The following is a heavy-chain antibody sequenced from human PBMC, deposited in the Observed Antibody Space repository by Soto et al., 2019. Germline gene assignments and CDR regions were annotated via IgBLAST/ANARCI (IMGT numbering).Heavy chain of an antibody. D-gene: IGHD2-15*01. Sequence: EVQLVESGGGLVQPGGSLKLSCAASGFTFSGSAMQWVRQAPGRGLEWIGRMRSAAISYATTYAASVKGRFTISRDDSKNTAYLQMNSLKTEDTAVYYCVRHENSDAARFDPWGQGTLVIVSS. CDR2: MRSAAISYAT. CDR1: GFTFSGSA. V-gene: IGHV3-73*01. J-gene: IGHJ5*02. CDR3: VRHENSDAARFDP.